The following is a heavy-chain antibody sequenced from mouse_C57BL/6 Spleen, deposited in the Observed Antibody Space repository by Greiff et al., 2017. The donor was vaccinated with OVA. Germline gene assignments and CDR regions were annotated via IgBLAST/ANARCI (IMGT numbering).Heavy chain of an antibody. CDR3: ARGRGNPYYAMDY. J-gene: IGHJ4*01. CDR1: GYTFTSYW. Sequence: QVQLQQSGAELVKPGASVKLSCKASGYTFTSYWMQWVKQRPGQGLEWIGEIDPSDSYTNYNQKFKGKATLTVDTSSSTAYMQLSSLTSEDSAVYYCARGRGNPYYAMDYWGQGTSVTVSS. CDR2: IDPSDSYT. D-gene: IGHD2-1*01. V-gene: IGHV1-50*01.